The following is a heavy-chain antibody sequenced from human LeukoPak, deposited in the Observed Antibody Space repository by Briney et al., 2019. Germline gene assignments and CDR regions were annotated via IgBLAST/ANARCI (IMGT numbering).Heavy chain of an antibody. D-gene: IGHD3-10*01. V-gene: IGHV3-21*01. CDR1: GFTFSSYS. J-gene: IGHJ6*02. CDR3: ARDSGGYSYYYYGMDV. CDR2: ISSSSSYI. Sequence: GGSLRLSCAASGFTFSSYSMNWVRQAPGKGLEWVSSISSSSSYIYYADSVKGRFTISRDNAKNSLYLQMNSLRAEDTAVYYCARDSGGYSYYYYGMDVWGQGTTVTVSS.